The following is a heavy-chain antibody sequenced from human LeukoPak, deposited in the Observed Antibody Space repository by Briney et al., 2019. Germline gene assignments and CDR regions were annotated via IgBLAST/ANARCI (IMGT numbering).Heavy chain of an antibody. Sequence: GASVKVSCKASGYTFTGYYMHWVRQAPGQGLEWMGWINPNSGGTNYAQKFQGRVTMTTDTSTSTAYMELRSLRSDDTAVYYCARLNRYYYDSSGYPDYWGQGTLVTVSS. J-gene: IGHJ4*02. CDR2: INPNSGGT. V-gene: IGHV1-2*02. CDR1: GYTFTGYY. CDR3: ARLNRYYYDSSGYPDY. D-gene: IGHD3-22*01.